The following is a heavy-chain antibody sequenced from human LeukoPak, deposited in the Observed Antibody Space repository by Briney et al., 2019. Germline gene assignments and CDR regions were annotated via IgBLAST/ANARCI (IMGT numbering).Heavy chain of an antibody. V-gene: IGHV3-30*02. D-gene: IGHD3-22*01. CDR3: AKDPRSYYDSSGYPFDY. J-gene: IGHJ4*02. CDR1: GFTFSSYD. CDR2: IQYDGSNT. Sequence: GGSLRLSCAASGFTFSSYDMHWVRQAPGKGLEWVTFIQYDGSNTYYADSVKGRFTISRDNSKNTLYLQMNSLRAEDTAVYYCAKDPRSYYDSSGYPFDYWGQGTLVTVSS.